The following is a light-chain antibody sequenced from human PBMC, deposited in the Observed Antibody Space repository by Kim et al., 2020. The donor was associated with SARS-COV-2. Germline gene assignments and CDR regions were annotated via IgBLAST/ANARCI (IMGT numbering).Light chain of an antibody. Sequence: SPGQSVTISCTGTSSDVGGDIYVSWYQQHPGTAPKLMIYDVSKRPSGVPDRFSGSTSGNTASPTISGLQAEDEADYYCCSYAGSYVFGGGTQLTVL. CDR3: CSYAGSYV. CDR2: DVS. CDR1: SSDVGGDIY. J-gene: IGLJ2*01. V-gene: IGLV2-11*01.